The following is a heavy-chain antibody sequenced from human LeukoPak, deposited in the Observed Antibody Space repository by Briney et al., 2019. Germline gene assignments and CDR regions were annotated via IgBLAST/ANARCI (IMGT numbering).Heavy chain of an antibody. CDR2: IHYSGST. CDR1: GVSISNYY. D-gene: IGHD2-2*01. V-gene: IGHV4-59*12. Sequence: SETLSLTCTVSGVSISNYYWSWIRQPPGKGLEWIGYIHYSGSTSYNPSLKSRVTISVDTSKNQFSLKLSSVTAADTAVYYCARRPIVYCSSTSCYPRQNWFDPWGQGTLVTVSS. CDR3: ARRPIVYCSSTSCYPRQNWFDP. J-gene: IGHJ5*02.